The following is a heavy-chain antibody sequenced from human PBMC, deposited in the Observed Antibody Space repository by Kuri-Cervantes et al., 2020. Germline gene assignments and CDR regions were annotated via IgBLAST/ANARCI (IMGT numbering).Heavy chain of an antibody. Sequence: SETLSLTCAVYGGSLSGYYWSWIRQPPGKGLEWIGEINHSGSTNYNPSLKSRVTISVDTSKNQFSLKLSSVTAADTAVYYCARGLGDYVGWFDPWGQGTLVTVSS. CDR3: ARGLGDYVGWFDP. CDR2: INHSGST. CDR1: GGSLSGYY. V-gene: IGHV4-34*01. D-gene: IGHD4-17*01. J-gene: IGHJ5*02.